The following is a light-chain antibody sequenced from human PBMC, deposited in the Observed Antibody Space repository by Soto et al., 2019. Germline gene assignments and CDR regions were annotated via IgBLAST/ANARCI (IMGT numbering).Light chain of an antibody. J-gene: IGKJ5*01. CDR2: GIS. CDR1: QSVNSN. Sequence: EIVMTQSPATLSVSPGERATLSCRASQSVNSNYLAWYQQKPGQAPRLLIYGISKRATDIPDRFSGIGSGTEFTLTISSLQPEDFATYSCHQHGQWPITCGQGTRLEIK. V-gene: IGKV3D-15*01. CDR3: HQHGQWPIT.